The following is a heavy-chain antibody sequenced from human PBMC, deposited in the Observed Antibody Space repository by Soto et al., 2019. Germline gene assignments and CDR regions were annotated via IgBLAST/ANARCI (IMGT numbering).Heavy chain of an antibody. CDR3: ARGGYYGSGSHYGMDV. V-gene: IGHV4-34*01. Sequence: QVQLQQWGAGLLKPSETLSLTCAVYGGSFSGYYWSWIRQPPGKGLEWIGEINHSGSNNYNPSLKSRVTISVDTSKNQFSLKLSSVTAADTAVYYCARGGYYGSGSHYGMDVWGQGTTVTVSS. J-gene: IGHJ6*02. CDR1: GGSFSGYY. CDR2: INHSGSN. D-gene: IGHD3-10*01.